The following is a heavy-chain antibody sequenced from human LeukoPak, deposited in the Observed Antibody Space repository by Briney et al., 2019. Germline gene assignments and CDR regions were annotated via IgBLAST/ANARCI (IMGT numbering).Heavy chain of an antibody. CDR3: AGDYEGNLAFDI. CDR2: IGSDNKP. J-gene: IGHJ3*02. V-gene: IGHV3-66*01. D-gene: IGHD4-23*01. Sequence: TGGSLRLSCEASGFTFSAYAMTWVRQAPGKGLEWVSSIGSDNKPHYSESVKGRFTISRDNSKNTLYLQMSSLRAEDTAVYYCAGDYEGNLAFDIWGQGTMVTVSS. CDR1: GFTFSAYA.